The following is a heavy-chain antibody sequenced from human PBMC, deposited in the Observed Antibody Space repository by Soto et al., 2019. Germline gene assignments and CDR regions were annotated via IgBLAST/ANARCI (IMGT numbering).Heavy chain of an antibody. D-gene: IGHD3-22*01. V-gene: IGHV1-3*05. CDR1: GYTFTSYA. J-gene: IGHJ4*02. Sequence: QVQLVQSGAEEKKPGASVKVSCKASGYTFTSYAMHWVRQAPGQRLKWMGWINGGNGNTKYSQKFQGRVTITRDTSASTAYMELSSLRSEDTAVYYCARDYDTSGYPRYYFDYWGQGTLVTVSS. CDR3: ARDYDTSGYPRYYFDY. CDR2: INGGNGNT.